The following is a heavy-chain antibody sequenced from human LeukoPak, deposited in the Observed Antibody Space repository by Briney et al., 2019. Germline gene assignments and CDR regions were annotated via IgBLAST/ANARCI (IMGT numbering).Heavy chain of an antibody. D-gene: IGHD2-8*01. J-gene: IGHJ4*02. V-gene: IGHV4-34*01. CDR1: GGSFSGYY. CDR2: INHSGST. Sequence: SETLSLTCAVYGGSFSGYYWSWIRQPPGKGLEWIGEINHSGSTNYNPSLKSRVTISVDTSKNQFSLKLSSVTAADTAVYYCARGMVYAPIDYWGQGTLVTVSS. CDR3: ARGMVYAPIDY.